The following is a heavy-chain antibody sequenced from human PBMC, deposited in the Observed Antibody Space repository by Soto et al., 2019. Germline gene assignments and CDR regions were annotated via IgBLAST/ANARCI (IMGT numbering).Heavy chain of an antibody. J-gene: IGHJ4*02. Sequence: QTLSLTCVTSGDSVSSTSTAWSWIRQSPSRGLEWLGRTYYRSNWYTDYAVSVKSRITISPDTSKNQFSLQLNSVTPEDTAVYYCARGSYYSGWVWGQGTLVT. V-gene: IGHV6-1*01. CDR2: TYYRSNWYT. CDR3: ARGSYYSGWV. CDR1: GDSVSSTSTA. D-gene: IGHD6-19*01.